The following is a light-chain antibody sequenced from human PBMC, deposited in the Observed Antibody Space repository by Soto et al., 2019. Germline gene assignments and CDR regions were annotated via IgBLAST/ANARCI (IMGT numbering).Light chain of an antibody. CDR2: DVS. CDR3: MSYTSATTVV. V-gene: IGLV2-14*01. Sequence: QSALTQPASVSGSPGQSITISCTGTSSDVGAYKFVSWYQQHPDKAPKLLIYDVSNRTSGVSNRFSGSKSGYTASLTIYGLKAADEADYYCMSYTSATTVVFGGGTKLAVL. CDR1: SSDVGAYKF. J-gene: IGLJ3*02.